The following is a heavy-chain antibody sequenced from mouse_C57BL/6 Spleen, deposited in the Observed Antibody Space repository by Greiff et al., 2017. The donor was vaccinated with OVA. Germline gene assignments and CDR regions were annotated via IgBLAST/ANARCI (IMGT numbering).Heavy chain of an antibody. CDR1: GFTFSSYA. V-gene: IGHV5-4*01. D-gene: IGHD1-2*01. Sequence: EVNVVESGGGLVKPGGSLKLSCAASGFTFSSYAMSWVRQTPEKRLEWVATISDGGSYTYYPDNVKGRFTISRDNAKNNLYLQMSQLKSEDTAMYYCARDRLSDDYFEYWGQGTTLPVSS. CDR2: ISDGGSYT. CDR3: ARDRLSDDYFEY. J-gene: IGHJ2*01.